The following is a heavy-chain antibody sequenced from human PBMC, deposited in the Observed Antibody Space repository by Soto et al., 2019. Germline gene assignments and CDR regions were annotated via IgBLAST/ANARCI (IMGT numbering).Heavy chain of an antibody. D-gene: IGHD3-10*01. Sequence: XSVKVSCKVSGYPLTELSMHWVRQAPGKGLEWMGGFDPEDGETIYAQKFQGRVTMTEDTSTDTAYMELSSLRSEDTAVYYCATNNRIWFGELPFDYWGQGTLVTVSS. CDR3: ATNNRIWFGELPFDY. V-gene: IGHV1-24*01. J-gene: IGHJ4*02. CDR2: FDPEDGET. CDR1: GYPLTELS.